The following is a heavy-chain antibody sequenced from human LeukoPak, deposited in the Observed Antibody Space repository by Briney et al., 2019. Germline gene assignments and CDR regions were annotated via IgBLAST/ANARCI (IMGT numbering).Heavy chain of an antibody. J-gene: IGHJ4*02. CDR3: ARGSSGWLFDY. CDR2: IDPSGGST. V-gene: IGHV1-46*01. Sequence: ASVKVSCKASVYTFTSYYMHWVRQAPEQGLEWMAIIDPSGGSTSYAQKFQGRVTMTRDTSTSTVYMELSSLRSEDTAVYYCARGSSGWLFDYWGQGTLVTVSS. D-gene: IGHD6-19*01. CDR1: VYTFTSYY.